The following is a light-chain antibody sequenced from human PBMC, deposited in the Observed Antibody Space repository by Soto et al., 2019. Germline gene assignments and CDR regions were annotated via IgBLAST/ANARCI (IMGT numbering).Light chain of an antibody. CDR2: EVT. CDR1: RSDVGRYNY. CDR3: SSYSTTSSPHVL. J-gene: IGLJ2*01. V-gene: IGLV2-14*01. Sequence: QSALTQPASVSGSPGQSITISCTVTRSDVGRYNYVSWYQQHPGKAPKLLIYEVTYRPSGVSTRFSASKSGSTASLTISGIQAEDEADYYCSSYSTTSSPHVLFGGGTKVTLL.